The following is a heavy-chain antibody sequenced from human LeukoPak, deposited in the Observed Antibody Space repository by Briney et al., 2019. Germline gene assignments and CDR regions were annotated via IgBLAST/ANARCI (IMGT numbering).Heavy chain of an antibody. V-gene: IGHV3-21*01. CDR1: GFTFSSYS. Sequence: GGSLRLSCAASGFTFSSYSINWVRQSPGKGLGWVSSIRGSSRDIQYADSVKGHFTISRDNAKNTLYLQMNSLRAEDTAVYYCTLSGYWGQGTLVTVSS. CDR3: TLSGY. CDR2: IRGSSRDI. J-gene: IGHJ4*02. D-gene: IGHD2-15*01.